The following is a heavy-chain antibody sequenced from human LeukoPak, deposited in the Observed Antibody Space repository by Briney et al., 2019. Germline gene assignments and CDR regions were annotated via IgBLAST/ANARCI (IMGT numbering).Heavy chain of an antibody. V-gene: IGHV1-2*02. CDR1: GYIFTGYY. CDR2: INPNSGGT. J-gene: IGHJ6*03. CDR3: ASGPKSHYYYYMDV. Sequence: GASVKVSCKASGYIFTGYYMHWVRQAPGQGLEWMGWINPNSGGTNYAQKFQGRVTMTRDTSISTAYMELSRLRSDDTAVYYCASGPKSHYYYYMDVWGKGTTVTVSS.